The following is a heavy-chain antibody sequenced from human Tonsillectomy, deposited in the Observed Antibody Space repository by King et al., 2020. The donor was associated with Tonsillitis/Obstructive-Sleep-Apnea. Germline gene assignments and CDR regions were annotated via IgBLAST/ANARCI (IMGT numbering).Heavy chain of an antibody. Sequence: QLVQSGTEVKNPGASVKLSCKASGYTFTNYAIHWVRQAPEQRLEWMGWVNTGNGNTKYSQNFQGRVTITRDTSATTAYMELSSLRSEDTAVYYCARVPNSGFLNYWGQGTLVTVSS. CDR2: VNTGNGNT. D-gene: IGHD5-12*01. V-gene: IGHV1-3*04. J-gene: IGHJ4*02. CDR1: GYTFTNYA. CDR3: ARVPNSGFLNY.